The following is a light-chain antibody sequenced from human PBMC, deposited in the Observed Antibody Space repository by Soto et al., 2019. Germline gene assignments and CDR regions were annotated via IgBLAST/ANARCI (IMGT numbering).Light chain of an antibody. J-gene: IGLJ2*01. CDR2: QDT. V-gene: IGLV3-1*01. CDR1: KLGDKY. CDR3: QVRDSNTESEV. Sequence: SYELTQPPSVSVSPGQTASITCSGDKLGDKYACWYQQKPGQSPVLLIYQDTKRPSGIPERFSGSNSGTTATLTISGTQAMDEADYYCQVRDSNTESEVFGGGTKLTVL.